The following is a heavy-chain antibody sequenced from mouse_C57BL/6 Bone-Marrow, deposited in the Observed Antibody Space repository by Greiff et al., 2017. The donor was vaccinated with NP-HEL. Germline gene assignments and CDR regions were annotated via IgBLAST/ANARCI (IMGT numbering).Heavy chain of an antibody. J-gene: IGHJ4*01. V-gene: IGHV2-2*01. D-gene: IGHD1-1*01. CDR3: ARNSIYYYGSSHYYYAMDY. CDR1: GFSLTSYG. CDR2: IWSGGST. Sequence: QVQLQQPGPGLVQPSQSLSITCTVSGFSLTSYGVHWVRQSPGKGLEWLGVIWSGGSTDYNAAFISRLSISKDNSKSQVFFKMNSLQADDTAIYYCARNSIYYYGSSHYYYAMDYWGQGTSVTVSS.